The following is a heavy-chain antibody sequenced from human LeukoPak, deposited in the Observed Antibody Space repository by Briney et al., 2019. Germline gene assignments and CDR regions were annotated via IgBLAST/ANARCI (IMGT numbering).Heavy chain of an antibody. Sequence: SVKVSCEASGGTFSSYAISWVRQAPGQGLEWMGGIIPIFGTANYAQKFQGRVTITADESTSTAYMELSSLRSEDTAVYYCARDSHDYGGIRFDYWGQGTLVTVSS. D-gene: IGHD4-23*01. CDR3: ARDSHDYGGIRFDY. CDR2: IIPIFGTA. V-gene: IGHV1-69*13. CDR1: GGTFSSYA. J-gene: IGHJ4*02.